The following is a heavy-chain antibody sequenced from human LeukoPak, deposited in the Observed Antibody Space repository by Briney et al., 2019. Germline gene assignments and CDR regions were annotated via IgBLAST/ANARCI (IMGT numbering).Heavy chain of an antibody. CDR3: ARDQGEGLDI. D-gene: IGHD1-26*01. Sequence: KPSETLSLTCTVSGGSISSYYWNCIRQPPGKGLEWIGYIYYSGTTSYNPSLKSRVSISVDTSKNQISLKLSSVTAADTAVYYCARDQGEGLDIWGQETMVTVSS. CDR1: GGSISSYY. CDR2: IYYSGTT. V-gene: IGHV4-59*01. J-gene: IGHJ3*02.